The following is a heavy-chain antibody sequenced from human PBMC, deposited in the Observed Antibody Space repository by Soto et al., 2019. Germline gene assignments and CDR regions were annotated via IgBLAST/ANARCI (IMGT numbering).Heavy chain of an antibody. Sequence: ASVKVSCKASGNTFTSYDINWVRQATGHGLEWMGWINPNSGNSDYAQKFQGRVTMTRDTAIRTAYMEVRRLRSDDTAVYYCARGRASGSYYLLDYWGQGTLVTVSS. CDR1: GNTFTSYD. D-gene: IGHD3-10*01. CDR3: ARGRASGSYYLLDY. CDR2: INPNSGNS. J-gene: IGHJ4*02. V-gene: IGHV1-8*01.